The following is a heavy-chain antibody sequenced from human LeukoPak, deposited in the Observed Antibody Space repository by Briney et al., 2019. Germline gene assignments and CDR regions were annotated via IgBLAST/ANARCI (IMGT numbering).Heavy chain of an antibody. CDR1: GFTFDDYA. CDR2: ISWNSGSI. J-gene: IGHJ4*02. V-gene: IGHV3-9*01. CDR3: AKAETVADHFDY. Sequence: GGSLRLSCAASGFTFDDYAMHWVRQAPGKGLEWVSGISWNSGSIGYADSVKGRFTISRDNAKNSLYLQMNSLRAEDTALYYCAKAETVADHFDYWGQGTLVTVSS. D-gene: IGHD6-19*01.